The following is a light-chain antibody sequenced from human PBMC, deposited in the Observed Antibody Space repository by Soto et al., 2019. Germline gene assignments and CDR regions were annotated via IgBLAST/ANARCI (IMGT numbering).Light chain of an antibody. CDR3: QQYGRTSWS. Sequence: EIVLTQSPGTLSLSPGEGATSSCRASQSVSTNFFAWYQQKPGQAPRLLIYGASTRATGIPDRFSGSGSGTDFTLTISRLEPEDFAVYYCQQYGRTSWSFGQGTKVEIK. V-gene: IGKV3-20*01. CDR2: GAS. J-gene: IGKJ1*01. CDR1: QSVSTNF.